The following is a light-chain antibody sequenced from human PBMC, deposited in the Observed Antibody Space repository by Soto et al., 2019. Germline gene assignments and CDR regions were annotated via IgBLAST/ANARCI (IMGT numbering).Light chain of an antibody. CDR1: QSVSSY. Sequence: ETVLTQSPGTLSLSPGERATLSCRASQSVSSYLAWYQQKPGQAPRLLIYDASNRATGIPARFSGSGSGTDFTLTISSLEPEDFAVYYCQQRSNWPLTFGGGTKVDVK. V-gene: IGKV3-11*01. J-gene: IGKJ4*01. CDR2: DAS. CDR3: QQRSNWPLT.